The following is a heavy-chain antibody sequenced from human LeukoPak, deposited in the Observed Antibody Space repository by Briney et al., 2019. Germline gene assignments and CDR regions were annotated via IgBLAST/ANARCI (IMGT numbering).Heavy chain of an antibody. D-gene: IGHD3-3*01. CDR2: INAGNGNT. V-gene: IGHV1-3*01. CDR1: GYTFTSYA. J-gene: IGHJ4*02. Sequence: ASVKVSCKASGYTFTSYAMHWVHQAPGQRLEWMGWINAGNGNTKYSQKFQGRVTITRDTSASTAYMELSSLRSEDTAVYYCARGTIFGAGRKHDYWGQGTLVTVSS. CDR3: ARGTIFGAGRKHDY.